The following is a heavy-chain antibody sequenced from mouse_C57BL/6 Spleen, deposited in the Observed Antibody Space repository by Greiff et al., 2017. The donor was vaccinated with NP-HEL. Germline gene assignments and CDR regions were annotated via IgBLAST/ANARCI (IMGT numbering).Heavy chain of an antibody. CDR1: GYTFTSSW. V-gene: IGHV1-69*01. J-gene: IGHJ2*01. CDR3: ARGDWDG. Sequence: VQLQQPGAELVMPGASVKLSCKASGYTFTSSWMHWVKQRPGQGLEWIGEIDPSDSYTNYNQKFKGKSTLTVDKSSSTAYMQLSSLTSEDSAVYYCARGDWDGWGQGTTLTVSS. D-gene: IGHD4-1*01. CDR2: IDPSDSYT.